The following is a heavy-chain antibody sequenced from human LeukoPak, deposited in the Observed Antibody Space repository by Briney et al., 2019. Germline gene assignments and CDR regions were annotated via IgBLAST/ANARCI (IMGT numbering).Heavy chain of an antibody. Sequence: PGGSLRLSCAASGFTVSSNYMSWVRQAPGKGLEWVSAIGGSGDTTYYADSVKGRFTISRDYSKNTLYLQMNSLRAEDTAVYYCAKFHIVVVNGYFDYWGQGTLVTVSS. D-gene: IGHD2-21*01. J-gene: IGHJ4*02. CDR3: AKFHIVVVNGYFDY. CDR1: GFTVSSNY. CDR2: IGGSGDTT. V-gene: IGHV3-23*01.